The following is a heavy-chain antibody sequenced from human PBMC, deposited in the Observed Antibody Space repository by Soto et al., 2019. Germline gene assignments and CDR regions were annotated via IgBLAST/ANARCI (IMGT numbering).Heavy chain of an antibody. CDR3: ARVTGIAARSNYGMDV. V-gene: IGHV3-30-3*01. CDR2: ISYDGSNK. CDR1: GFTFSSYA. J-gene: IGHJ6*02. D-gene: IGHD6-6*01. Sequence: GGSLRLSCAASGFTFSSYAMHWVRQAPGKGLEWVAVISYDGSNKYYADSVKGRFTISRDNSKNTLYLQMNSLRAEDTAVYYCARVTGIAARSNYGMDVWGQGTTVTVSS.